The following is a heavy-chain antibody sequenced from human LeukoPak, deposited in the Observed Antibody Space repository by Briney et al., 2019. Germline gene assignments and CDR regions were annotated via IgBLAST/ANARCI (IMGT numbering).Heavy chain of an antibody. CDR1: GGTFISYA. J-gene: IGHJ4*02. Sequence: SVKVSCKASGGTFISYAISWVRQAPGQGLDWMGGIIPIFGTSNYAQKFQGRVTITADESTSTAYMELSSLRSEDTAVYYCARDYSPNYDYVWGSYRYNLGYFDYWGQGTLVTVSS. D-gene: IGHD3-16*02. CDR3: ARDYSPNYDYVWGSYRYNLGYFDY. V-gene: IGHV1-69*13. CDR2: IIPIFGTS.